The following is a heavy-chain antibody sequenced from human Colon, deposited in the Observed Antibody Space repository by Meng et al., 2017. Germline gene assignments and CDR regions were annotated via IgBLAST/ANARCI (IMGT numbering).Heavy chain of an antibody. D-gene: IGHD2-15*01. CDR2: IVPNSGDT. CDR3: ARSTPSLDY. Sequence: QVRRVQSGTAVKRPGASVKGSCKASGYSFSDCNIHWVRQAPGQGLGWMGWIVPNSGDTNYAQKFQGRVTMTRDTSISTTYMELIRLTSDDTAVYYCARSTPSLDYWGQGTLVTVSS. V-gene: IGHV1-2*02. J-gene: IGHJ4*02. CDR1: GYSFSDCN.